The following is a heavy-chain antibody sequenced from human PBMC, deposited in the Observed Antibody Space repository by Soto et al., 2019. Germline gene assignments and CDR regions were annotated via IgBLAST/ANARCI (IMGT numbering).Heavy chain of an antibody. Sequence: EVQLVESGGGLVQTGGSLRLSCAASGFTFSRDWMHWVRQAPGKGLVWVSHLNRDGSSTSYADSVNGRFTISRDNARNTLFLQMNSLRAEDTAVYYCARGLKWGLFDYWGQGTLVTVS. CDR3: ARGLKWGLFDY. V-gene: IGHV3-74*01. J-gene: IGHJ4*02. CDR2: LNRDGSST. CDR1: GFTFSRDW. D-gene: IGHD4-4*01.